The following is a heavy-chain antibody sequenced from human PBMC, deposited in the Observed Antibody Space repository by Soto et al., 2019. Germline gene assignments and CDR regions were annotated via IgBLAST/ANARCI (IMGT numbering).Heavy chain of an antibody. J-gene: IGHJ6*02. V-gene: IGHV3-30-3*01. CDR3: ATTGDMVRGVTPWDYYYYGMDV. D-gene: IGHD3-10*01. CDR1: GFTFSSYA. CDR2: ISYDGSNK. Sequence: GGSLRLSCAASGFTFSSYAMHWVRQAPGKGLEWVAVISYDGSNKYYADSVKGRFTISRDNSKNTLYLQMNSLRSEDTAVYHCATTGDMVRGVTPWDYYYYGMDVWGQGTTVTVSS.